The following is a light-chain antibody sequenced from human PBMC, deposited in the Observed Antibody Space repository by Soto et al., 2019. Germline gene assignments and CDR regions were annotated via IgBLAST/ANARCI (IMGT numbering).Light chain of an antibody. CDR3: QQRSNWPPIT. CDR1: QSVSSY. J-gene: IGKJ5*01. Sequence: EIVLTQSPATLSLSPGERATLSCRASQSVSSYLAWFQHKPGQAPRLLIYDASSRATGIPARFSGSGSGTDYTLTIDTLEPEDSAVYYCQQRSNWPPITFGQGTRLEIK. CDR2: DAS. V-gene: IGKV3-11*01.